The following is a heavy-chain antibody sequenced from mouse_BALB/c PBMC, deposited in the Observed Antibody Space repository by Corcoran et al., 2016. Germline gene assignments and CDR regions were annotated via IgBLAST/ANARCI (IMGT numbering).Heavy chain of an antibody. V-gene: IGHV14-3*02. Sequence: EVQLEQSGTELVKPGASVTLSCTSSSFNIQDTYMHWMKQRPEQGLVCIGRIDPANGNTKYDPKFQGKATITADTFSNTAYLQLSSLTSEDTAVYYCARWDWYFDVWGAGTTVTVSS. J-gene: IGHJ1*01. CDR3: ARWDWYFDV. CDR1: SFNIQDTY. CDR2: IDPANGNT.